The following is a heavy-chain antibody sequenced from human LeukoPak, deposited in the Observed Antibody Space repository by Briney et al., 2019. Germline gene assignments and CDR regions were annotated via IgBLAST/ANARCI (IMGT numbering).Heavy chain of an antibody. J-gene: IGHJ4*02. D-gene: IGHD6-19*01. CDR2: ISSSGTTI. Sequence: GGSLRLSCAASGFTFSRYEMHWVRQAPGKGLEWVSYISSSGTTIFYADSVKGRFTISRDNAKNSLYLQMNSLSAEDTAVYYCERDGELAGSEKDYWGQGTLVTVSS. V-gene: IGHV3-48*03. CDR1: GFTFSRYE. CDR3: ERDGELAGSEKDY.